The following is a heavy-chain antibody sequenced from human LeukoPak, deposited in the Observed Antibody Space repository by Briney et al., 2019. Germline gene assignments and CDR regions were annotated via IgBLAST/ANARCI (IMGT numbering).Heavy chain of an antibody. CDR2: IYYSGST. CDR3: ASDWDSSGYYLA. J-gene: IGHJ5*02. V-gene: IGHV4-39*01. D-gene: IGHD3-22*01. Sequence: SETLSLTCTVSGGSISSSSYYWGWIRQPPGKGLEWIGSIYYSGSTYYNPSLKSRVTISVDTSKNQFSLKLSSVTAADTAVYYCASDWDSSGYYLAWGQGTLVTVSS. CDR1: GGSISSSSYY.